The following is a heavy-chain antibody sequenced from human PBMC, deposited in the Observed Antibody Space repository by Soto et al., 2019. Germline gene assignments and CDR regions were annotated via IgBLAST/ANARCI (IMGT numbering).Heavy chain of an antibody. Sequence: QVQLQESGPGLVKPSETLSLTCTVSGGSVSSGSYYWSWIRQPPGKGLEWIGYIYYSGSTNYNPSLQSRVTISVDTSKNQFSLKLSSVTAADTAVYYCARVPATVTTRKGWYFDLWGRGTLVTVSS. CDR3: ARVPATVTTRKGWYFDL. CDR1: GGSVSSGSYY. J-gene: IGHJ2*01. V-gene: IGHV4-61*01. CDR2: IYYSGST. D-gene: IGHD4-17*01.